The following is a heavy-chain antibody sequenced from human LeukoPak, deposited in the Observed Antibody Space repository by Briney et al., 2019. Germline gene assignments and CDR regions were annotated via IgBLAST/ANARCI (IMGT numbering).Heavy chain of an antibody. D-gene: IGHD3-22*01. J-gene: IGHJ4*02. CDR3: ARVTGYMIDY. CDR2: IFHNGNT. CDR1: GGSISSSIYY. V-gene: IGHV4-39*07. Sequence: SETLSLTCTVSGGSISSSIYYWGWIRQPPGKGLEWIGSIFHNGNTYYNSSLKSRLTVSVDTSKNQISLRLSSVTAADTAVYYCARVTGYMIDYWGQGTLVTVSS.